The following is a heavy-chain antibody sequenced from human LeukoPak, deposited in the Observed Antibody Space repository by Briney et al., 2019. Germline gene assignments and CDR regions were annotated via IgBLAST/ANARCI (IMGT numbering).Heavy chain of an antibody. Sequence: SETLSLTCTVSGGSISSGDYYWSWIRQPPGKGLEWIGYIYYSGSTYYNPSLKSRVTISVDTSKNQFSLKLSSVTAADTAVYYCARYISFAIVVAKVGFDYWGQGTLVTVSS. CDR3: ARYISFAIVVAKVGFDY. V-gene: IGHV4-30-4*08. D-gene: IGHD3-22*01. J-gene: IGHJ4*02. CDR1: GGSISSGDYY. CDR2: IYYSGST.